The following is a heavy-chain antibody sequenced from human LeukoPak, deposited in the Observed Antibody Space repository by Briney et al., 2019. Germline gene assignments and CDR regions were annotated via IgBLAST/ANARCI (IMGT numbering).Heavy chain of an antibody. CDR2: TNPKSGKT. V-gene: IGHV1-2*02. Sequence: ASGKVSCKAAGYTFTGYYMHWGREAPGQGLGWLGGTNPKSGKTNYAQNFQGRVTMTRDTSISTAYMELSGLRSDDTAVYYCAKDCELRYHEGGFDSWGQGTLVTVSS. D-gene: IGHD3-9*01. CDR3: AKDCELRYHEGGFDS. J-gene: IGHJ4*02. CDR1: GYTFTGYY.